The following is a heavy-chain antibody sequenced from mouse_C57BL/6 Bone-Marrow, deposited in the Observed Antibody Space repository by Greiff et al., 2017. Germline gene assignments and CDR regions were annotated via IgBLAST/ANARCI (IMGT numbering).Heavy chain of an antibody. Sequence: EVQGVESGGGLVQPGGSLKLSCAASGFTFSDYYMYWVRQTPEKRLEWVAYISNGGGSTYYPDTVKGRFTISRDNAKNTLYLQMSRLKSEDTAMYYCASGDGYYFDYWGQGTTLTVSS. CDR1: GFTFSDYY. V-gene: IGHV5-12*01. CDR3: ASGDGYYFDY. J-gene: IGHJ2*01. CDR2: ISNGGGST. D-gene: IGHD2-3*01.